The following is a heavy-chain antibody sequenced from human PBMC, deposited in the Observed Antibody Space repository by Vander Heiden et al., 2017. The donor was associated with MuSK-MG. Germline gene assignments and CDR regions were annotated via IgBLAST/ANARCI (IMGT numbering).Heavy chain of an antibody. Sequence: EVQLLVSGGGLVQPGGSLRLSCAASGVTFSSYGRSGVRQAPGKGLEWVSAISGSGGSTYYADSVKGRFTISRDNSKNTLYLQRNSLRAEDTAVYYCANTDWLGVYWGQGTLVTVSS. CDR3: ANTDWLGVY. J-gene: IGHJ4*02. CDR2: ISGSGGST. CDR1: GVTFSSYG. D-gene: IGHD3-9*01. V-gene: IGHV3-23*01.